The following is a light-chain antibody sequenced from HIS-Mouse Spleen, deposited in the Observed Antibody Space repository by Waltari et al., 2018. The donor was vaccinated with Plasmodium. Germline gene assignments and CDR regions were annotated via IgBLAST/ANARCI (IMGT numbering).Light chain of an antibody. CDR3: CSYAGSSTNWV. CDR1: HSAFGNYNL. Sequence: QSALPQPASKSESPGQSITISCTAPHSAFGNYNLFPWYQQHPGKAPKLIIYEGSKRPSGVSNRYSGSKSGNTASLTISGLQAEDEADYYCCSYAGSSTNWVFGGGTKLTVL. V-gene: IGLV2-23*01. CDR2: EGS. J-gene: IGLJ3*02.